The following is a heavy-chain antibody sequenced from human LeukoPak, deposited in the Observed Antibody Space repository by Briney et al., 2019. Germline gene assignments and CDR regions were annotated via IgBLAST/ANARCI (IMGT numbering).Heavy chain of an antibody. V-gene: IGHV3-21*01. CDR1: GFTFSTYS. D-gene: IGHD6-13*01. J-gene: IGHJ5*02. Sequence: KAGGSLRLSCSASGFTFSTYSMNWVRQPPGKGLEWVSYISSGSSYIYYADSVKGRFTISRDNAKNLLYLQMNSLRAEDTAVYYCAKLIAAAGTSWFDPWGQGTLVTVSS. CDR2: ISSGSSYI. CDR3: AKLIAAAGTSWFDP.